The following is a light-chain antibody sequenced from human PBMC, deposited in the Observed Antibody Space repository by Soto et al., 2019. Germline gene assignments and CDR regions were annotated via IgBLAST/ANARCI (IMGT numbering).Light chain of an antibody. J-gene: IGKJ3*01. CDR2: AAS. CDR1: ESVAGN. CDR3: QQYNTWPQS. Sequence: IVMTQSPATLSVSPGERATLSCRASESVAGNLAWYQQKPGQTPRLLIFAASTRATGSPARFSGSGSGTDFTLTITILQSEDFAVYYCQQYNTWPQSFGPGTRVDV. V-gene: IGKV3-15*01.